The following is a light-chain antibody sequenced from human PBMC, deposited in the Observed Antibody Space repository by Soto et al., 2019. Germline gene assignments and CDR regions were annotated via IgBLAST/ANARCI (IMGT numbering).Light chain of an antibody. J-gene: IGKJ4*01. CDR2: GAS. CDR1: QSVSSSY. CDR3: QQYGNSPLT. Sequence: EIVLTQSPGTLSLSPWERATLSCRASQSVSSSYLAWYQQRPGQAPRLLIYGASNRATGIPDRFSGSGSGTDFTLTISRLEPEDFAVYFCQQYGNSPLTFGGGTKVDI. V-gene: IGKV3-20*01.